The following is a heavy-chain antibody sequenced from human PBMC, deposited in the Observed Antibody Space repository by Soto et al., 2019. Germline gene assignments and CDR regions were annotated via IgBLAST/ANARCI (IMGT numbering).Heavy chain of an antibody. J-gene: IGHJ6*02. CDR2: IYPGDSDT. CDR1: GYSFTSYW. Sequence: GESLKISCKGSGYSFTSYWIGWVRQMPGKGLEWMGIIYPGDSDTRYSPSFQGQVTISADKSISTAYLQWSSLKASDTAMYYCARPLDCSGGSCYWYYGMDVWGQGTTVTVSS. D-gene: IGHD2-15*01. V-gene: IGHV5-51*01. CDR3: ARPLDCSGGSCYWYYGMDV.